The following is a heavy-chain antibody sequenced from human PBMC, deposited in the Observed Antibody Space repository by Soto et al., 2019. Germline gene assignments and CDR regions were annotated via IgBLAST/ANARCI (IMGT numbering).Heavy chain of an antibody. CDR1: GYTFTDYY. CDR2: INPNSGTT. J-gene: IGHJ6*02. Sequence: QVQLVQSGAEVKKPGASVKVSCKASGYTFTDYYMHWVRQAPGQRLEWMGWINPNSGTTNYAQKFQGWVTMTRDTSITTVYMEGSRLRTDYTAVYYCARVPRGVYYGMDVWGQGTTVTVSS. V-gene: IGHV1-2*04. D-gene: IGHD3-10*01. CDR3: ARVPRGVYYGMDV.